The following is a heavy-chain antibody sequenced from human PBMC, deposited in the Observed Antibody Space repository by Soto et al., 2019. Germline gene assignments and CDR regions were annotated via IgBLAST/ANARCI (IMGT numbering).Heavy chain of an antibody. Sequence: SVNCFVKASGYTFTGDYMHWVRQAPGQVLDCMGWINPNSGGTNYAQDFKGRVTMTRDTSISTAYMELSRLRSDDTAVYYYAREWVYMARIVEMNVWGQGSRFNVSS. D-gene: IGHD2-8*01. CDR1: GYTFTGDY. CDR3: AREWVYMARIVEMNV. V-gene: IGHV1-2*02. CDR2: INPNSGGT. J-gene: IGHJ6*02.